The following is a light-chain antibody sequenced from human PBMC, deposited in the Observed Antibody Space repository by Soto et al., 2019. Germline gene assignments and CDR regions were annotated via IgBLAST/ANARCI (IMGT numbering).Light chain of an antibody. CDR1: SGHSSYA. J-gene: IGLJ3*02. V-gene: IGLV4-69*01. CDR2: LNSDGSH. CDR3: QTWGTGIHWV. Sequence: QSVLTQSPSASASLGASVKLTCTLSSGHSSYAIAWHQQQPEKGPRYLMKLNSDGSHSKGDGIPDRFSGSSSGAERYLTISSLQSEDDADYYCQTWGTGIHWVFGGGTQLTVL.